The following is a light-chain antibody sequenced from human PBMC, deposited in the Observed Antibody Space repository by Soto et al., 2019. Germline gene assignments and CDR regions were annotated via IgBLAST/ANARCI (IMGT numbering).Light chain of an antibody. V-gene: IGKV1-27*01. CDR1: QGIIDY. J-gene: IGKJ1*01. CDR3: QKYDTAPQP. Sequence: DIQMTQSPSSLSASVGDTVTITCRASQGIIDYLAWYQQRPGKVPKLLIYAASTLQTGVPSRFSGSGAGTDFTLTVRSLQPEDGATYYCQKYDTAPQPFGQGTRVEIK. CDR2: AAS.